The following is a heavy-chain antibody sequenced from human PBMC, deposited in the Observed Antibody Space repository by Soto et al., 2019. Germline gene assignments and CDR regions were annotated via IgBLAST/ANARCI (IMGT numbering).Heavy chain of an antibody. J-gene: IGHJ5*02. CDR2: ISSSSSYI. D-gene: IGHD6-13*01. Sequence: EVQLVESGGGLVKPGGSLRLSCAASGFTFSSYSMNWVRQAPGKGLEWVSSISSSSSYIYYADSVKGRFTISRDNAKNSLYLQMNSLRAEDTAVYYCARDKKGDSSLGCFDPWGQGTLVTVSS. CDR1: GFTFSSYS. V-gene: IGHV3-21*01. CDR3: ARDKKGDSSLGCFDP.